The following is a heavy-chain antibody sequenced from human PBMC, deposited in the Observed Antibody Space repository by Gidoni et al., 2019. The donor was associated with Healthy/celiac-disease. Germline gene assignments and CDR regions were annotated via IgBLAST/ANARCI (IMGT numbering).Heavy chain of an antibody. CDR2: ISWNSGSI. CDR3: AKDMRDNYYGSGSGWFDP. J-gene: IGHJ5*02. V-gene: IGHV3-9*01. D-gene: IGHD3-10*01. CDR1: GFTFDDYA. Sequence: EVQLVESGGGLVQPGRSLRLSCAASGFTFDDYAMHWVRQAPGKGLEWVSGISWNSGSIGYADSVKGRFTISRDNAKNSLYLQMNSLRAEDTALYYCAKDMRDNYYGSGSGWFDPWGQGTLVTVSS.